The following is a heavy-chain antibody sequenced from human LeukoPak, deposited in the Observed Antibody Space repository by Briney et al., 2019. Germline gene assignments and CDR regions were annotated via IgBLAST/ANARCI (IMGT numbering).Heavy chain of an antibody. D-gene: IGHD2-21*02. J-gene: IGHJ3*02. V-gene: IGHV3-30-3*01. CDR2: ISCDGSNK. CDR3: ARGPYCGGDCYSPYGAFDI. Sequence: GGSLRLSCAASGFTFSSYAMHWVRQAPGKGLEWVAVISCDGSNKYYADSVKGRFTISRDNSRNTLYLQMNSLRAEDTAVYYCARGPYCGGDCYSPYGAFDIWGQGTMVTVSS. CDR1: GFTFSSYA.